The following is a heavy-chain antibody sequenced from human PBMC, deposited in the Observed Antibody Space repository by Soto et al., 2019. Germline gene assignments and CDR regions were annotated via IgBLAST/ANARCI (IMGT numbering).Heavy chain of an antibody. D-gene: IGHD2-21*02. CDR1: GDSISSDKW. CDR3: ARGGDWQFVH. J-gene: IGHJ4*02. CDR2: IHHSGRT. V-gene: IGHV4-4*02. Sequence: QVQLQESGPGLVKPSGTLSLTCAVSGDSISSDKWWSWVRQPPGKGLEWMGEIHHSGRTNYNPSLKSRVTILVEKSKNQVSLELSSMTAADAAVYYCARGGDWQFVHWGQGTLVTVSS.